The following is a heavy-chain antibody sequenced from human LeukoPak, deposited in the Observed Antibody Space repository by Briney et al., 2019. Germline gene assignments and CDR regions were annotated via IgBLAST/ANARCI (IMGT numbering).Heavy chain of an antibody. CDR3: ARTGSGWSLDV. J-gene: IGHJ6*02. CDR1: GGTFSSYA. D-gene: IGHD6-19*01. V-gene: IGHV1-46*01. CDR2: INPSGGST. Sequence: ASVKVSCKASGGTFSSYAISWVRQAPGQGLEWMGIINPSGGSTSYAQKFQGRVTMTRDTSTSTVYMELSSLRSEDTAVYYCARTGSGWSLDVWGQGTTVTVSS.